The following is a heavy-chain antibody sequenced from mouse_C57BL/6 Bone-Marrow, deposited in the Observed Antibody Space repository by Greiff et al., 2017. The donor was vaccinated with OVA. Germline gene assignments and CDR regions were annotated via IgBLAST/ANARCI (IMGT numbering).Heavy chain of an antibody. Sequence: QVQLQQPGAELVKPGASVKMSCKASGYTFTSYWITWVKQRPGQGLEWIGDIYPGSGSTNYNEKFKSKATLTVDTSSSTAYMQLSSLTSEDSAVYYSARERDSYDGYWAWFAYWGQGTLVTVSA. J-gene: IGHJ3*01. D-gene: IGHD2-3*01. V-gene: IGHV1-55*01. CDR1: GYTFTSYW. CDR2: IYPGSGST. CDR3: ARERDSYDGYWAWFAY.